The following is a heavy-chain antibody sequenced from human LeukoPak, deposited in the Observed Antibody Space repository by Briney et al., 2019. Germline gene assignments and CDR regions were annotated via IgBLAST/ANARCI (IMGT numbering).Heavy chain of an antibody. CDR1: GFTFSDYW. J-gene: IGHJ6*02. CDR3: ARDRYYAVDV. Sequence: GGSLRLSCAASGFTFSDYWMHWVRDAPGKGLMWVSRIAGDGSSISYADSVKGRFTISRDNAKNTLYLQMHSLSVEDTAVYYCARDRYYAVDVWGQGTTVTVSS. CDR2: IAGDGSSI. V-gene: IGHV3-74*01. D-gene: IGHD2-2*01.